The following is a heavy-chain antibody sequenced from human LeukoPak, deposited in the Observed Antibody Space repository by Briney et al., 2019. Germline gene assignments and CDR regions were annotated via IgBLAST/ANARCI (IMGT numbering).Heavy chain of an antibody. J-gene: IGHJ6*02. CDR2: INHSGST. CDR1: GGSFSGYY. D-gene: IGHD2-2*01. Sequence: SETLSLTCAVYGGSFSGYYWSWIRQPPGKGLEWIGEINHSGSTNYNPSLKSRVTISVDTSKNQFSLKLSSVTAAATAVYYCARVVVVPAARYYYYGMDVWGQGTTVTVSS. CDR3: ARVVVVPAARYYYYGMDV. V-gene: IGHV4-34*01.